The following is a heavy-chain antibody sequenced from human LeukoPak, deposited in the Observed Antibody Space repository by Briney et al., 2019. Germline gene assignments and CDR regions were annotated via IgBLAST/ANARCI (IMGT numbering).Heavy chain of an antibody. CDR1: GLTFRSYA. J-gene: IGHJ2*01. Sequence: GGSLRLSCAASGLTFRSYAMNWVRQAPGKGLEWVSSMSSSSSYIYYADSVKGRFTISRDNAKNSLYLQMNSLRAEDTAVYYCARGESYDFWSGYYVWYFDLWGRGTLVTVSS. CDR3: ARGESYDFWSGYYVWYFDL. D-gene: IGHD3-3*01. CDR2: MSSSSSYI. V-gene: IGHV3-21*01.